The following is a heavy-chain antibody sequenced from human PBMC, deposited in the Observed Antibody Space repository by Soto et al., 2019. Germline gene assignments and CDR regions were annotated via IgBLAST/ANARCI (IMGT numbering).Heavy chain of an antibody. CDR2: ISYDGSNK. J-gene: IGHJ6*02. CDR3: AKEHMVTSYYYYYYGMDV. Sequence: QPGGSLRLSCAASGFTFSSYGMHWVRQAPGKGLERVAVISYDGSNKYYADSVKGRFTISRDNSKNTLYLQMNSLRAEDTAVYYCAKEHMVTSYYYYYYGMDVWGQGTTVTVSS. D-gene: IGHD5-18*01. CDR1: GFTFSSYG. V-gene: IGHV3-30*18.